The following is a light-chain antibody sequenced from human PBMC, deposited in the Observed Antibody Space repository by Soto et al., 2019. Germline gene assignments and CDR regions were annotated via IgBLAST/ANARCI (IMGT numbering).Light chain of an antibody. J-gene: IGLJ3*02. CDR1: SSDVGLFNL. V-gene: IGLV2-23*02. CDR3: CSYAGSRTWV. Sequence: QSAPIQPASVSASPGQSNTISCTGTSSDVGLFNLVSWYQHYPDKAPKLILYEVNKWPSGISHRFSGSKSGNTASLTISGLQAYDEADYYCCSYAGSRTWVFGGGTKLTVL. CDR2: EVN.